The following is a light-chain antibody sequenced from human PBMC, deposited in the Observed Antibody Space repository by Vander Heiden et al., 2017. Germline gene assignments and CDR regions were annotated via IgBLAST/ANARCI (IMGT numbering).Light chain of an antibody. Sequence: AVQMTQSPSSLSASVGDRVTITCRASPAISNDVGWYQQKVGKAPKLRIYAASSLQSEVPSRFSGSGSGTDFTLTISSLQPEDFATYYCLRDYDYPRTFGQGTTVEIK. CDR2: AAS. J-gene: IGKJ1*01. CDR1: PAISND. V-gene: IGKV1-6*01. CDR3: LRDYDYPRT.